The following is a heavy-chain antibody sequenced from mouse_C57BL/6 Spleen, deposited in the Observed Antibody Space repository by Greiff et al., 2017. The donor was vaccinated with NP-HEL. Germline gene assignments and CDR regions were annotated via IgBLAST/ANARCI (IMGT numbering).Heavy chain of an antibody. D-gene: IGHD2-4*01. V-gene: IGHV14-4*01. Sequence: VQLQQSGAELVRPGASVKLSCTASGFNIKDDYMHWVKQRPEQGLEWIGWIGPENGDTEYASKFQGKATITADTSSNTAYLQLSRLTSEDTAVYYCTPYDYDGGWFAYWGQGTLVTVSA. CDR3: TPYDYDGGWFAY. CDR2: IGPENGDT. CDR1: GFNIKDDY. J-gene: IGHJ3*01.